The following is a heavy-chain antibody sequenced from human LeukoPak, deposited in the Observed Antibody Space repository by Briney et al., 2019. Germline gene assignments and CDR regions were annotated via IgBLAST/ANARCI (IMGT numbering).Heavy chain of an antibody. CDR3: ARDSRITIFGVVLPDY. CDR1: GFTFSSYG. CDR2: IWYDGSNK. D-gene: IGHD3-3*01. Sequence: PGRSLRLSCAASGFTFSSYGMHWVRQAPGKGLEWVAVIWYDGSNKYYADSVKGRFTISRDNSKNTLCLQMNSLRAEDTAVYYCARDSRITIFGVVLPDYWGQGTLVTVSS. V-gene: IGHV3-33*01. J-gene: IGHJ4*02.